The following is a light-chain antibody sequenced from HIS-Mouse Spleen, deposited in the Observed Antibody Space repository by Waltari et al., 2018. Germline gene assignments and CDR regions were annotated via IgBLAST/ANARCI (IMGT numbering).Light chain of an antibody. J-gene: IGKJ3*01. CDR2: AAS. Sequence: IQLTQSPSFLSASVGDRVTITCRASQGISSYLAWYQQNPGKAPKLLIYAASTLQSGVPSRFSGSGSGTEFTLTISSLQPEDFATYYCQQLNSHPFTFGPGTKVDIK. CDR3: QQLNSHPFT. CDR1: QGISSY. V-gene: IGKV1-9*01.